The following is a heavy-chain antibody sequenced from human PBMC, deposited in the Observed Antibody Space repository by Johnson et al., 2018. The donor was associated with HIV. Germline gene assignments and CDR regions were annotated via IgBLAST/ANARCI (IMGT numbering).Heavy chain of an antibody. Sequence: QVQLVESGGGVVQPGRSLRLSCAVSGIIFSHYGMHWVRQAPGKGLEWVAVISYDGSKKNYADSVKGRFSISRDNSKNTVYLQMNSLRAEDTAVYYCARDPGNGGRPFDAFDIWGQGTMVTVSS. D-gene: IGHD4-23*01. V-gene: IGHV3-30*03. J-gene: IGHJ3*02. CDR3: ARDPGNGGRPFDAFDI. CDR1: GIIFSHYG. CDR2: ISYDGSKK.